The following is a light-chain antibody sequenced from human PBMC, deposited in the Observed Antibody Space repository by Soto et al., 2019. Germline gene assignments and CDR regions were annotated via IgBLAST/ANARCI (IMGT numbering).Light chain of an antibody. CDR1: QSVRSTY. V-gene: IGKV3-20*01. CDR2: GAS. CDR3: HQYGDSPGT. Sequence: DIVLTQSPGTLSLSPGERATLSCRASQSVRSTYLAWYQQKLGQAPRLLIYGASSRAAGIPDRFSGSWSGTDFTLTISRLEPEDFAVYYCHQYGDSPGTFGQGTKVEIK. J-gene: IGKJ1*01.